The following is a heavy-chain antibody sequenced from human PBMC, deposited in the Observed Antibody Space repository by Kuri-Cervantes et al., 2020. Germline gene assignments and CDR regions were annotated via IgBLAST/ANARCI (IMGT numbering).Heavy chain of an antibody. J-gene: IGHJ6*03. Sequence: GSLRLSCTISGASLSSYYWSWIRQPPGKGLEWIGYIYYSGSTNYNPSLKSRVTISVDTSKNQFSLKLSSVTAADTAVYYCAREFFSNYDPATPDYYYYYMDVWGKGTTVTVSS. D-gene: IGHD4-11*01. V-gene: IGHV4-59*13. CDR2: IYYSGST. CDR1: GASLSSYY. CDR3: AREFFSNYDPATPDYYYYYMDV.